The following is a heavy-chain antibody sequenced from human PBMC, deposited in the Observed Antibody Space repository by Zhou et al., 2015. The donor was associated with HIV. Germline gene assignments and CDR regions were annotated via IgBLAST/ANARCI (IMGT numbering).Heavy chain of an antibody. CDR3: ARDGYSSTVFQH. CDR1: GYSFTSYG. Sequence: QVQLVQSGPEVKKPGASVKVSCKASGYSFTSYGITWVRQAPGQGLEWMAWISAYNGNTNFAQKFQGRVTMTTDTSTGTAYMELRSLRSDDTAVYYCARDGYSSTVFQHVGPGPPVVTVSS. D-gene: IGHD6-13*01. CDR2: ISAYNGNT. V-gene: IGHV1-18*04. J-gene: IGHJ1*01.